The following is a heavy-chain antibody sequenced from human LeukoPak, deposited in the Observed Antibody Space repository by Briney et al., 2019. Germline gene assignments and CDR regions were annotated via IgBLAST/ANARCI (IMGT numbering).Heavy chain of an antibody. V-gene: IGHV1-69*13. D-gene: IGHD6-6*01. CDR3: ARSRQRYSSSLADLDY. CDR2: IIPIFGTA. Sequence: SVKVSFEASGGTFSSYAISWVRQAPGQGLEWMGGIIPIFGTANYAQKFQGRVTITADESTSTAYMELSSLRSEDTAVYYCARSRQRYSSSLADLDYWGQGTLVTVSS. J-gene: IGHJ4*02. CDR1: GGTFSSYA.